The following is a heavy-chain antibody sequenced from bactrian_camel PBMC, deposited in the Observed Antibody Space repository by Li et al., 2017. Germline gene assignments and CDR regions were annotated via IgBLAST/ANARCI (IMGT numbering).Heavy chain of an antibody. V-gene: IGHV3-2*01. Sequence: VQLVESGGGLVQPGGSLRLSCATSGFTFTTNYMLWVHQAPGKGLEWLSMIYNDGDKTYYADSVKGRFTISRDNAKNTVYLQMNSLRSEDAGFYYCTTQGFTHWGQGTQVTVS. J-gene: IGHJ4*01. CDR1: GFTFTTNY. CDR3: TTQGFTH. D-gene: IGHD3*01. CDR2: IYNDGDKT.